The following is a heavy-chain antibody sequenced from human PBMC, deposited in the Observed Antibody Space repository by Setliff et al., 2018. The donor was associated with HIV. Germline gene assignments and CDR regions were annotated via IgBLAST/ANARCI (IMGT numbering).Heavy chain of an antibody. V-gene: IGHV4-31*03. CDR2: IYYSGST. CDR3: ASGSGSHYNSGDWYFDR. CDR1: GGSISSGGYY. D-gene: IGHD3-10*01. J-gene: IGHJ2*01. Sequence: SETLSLTCTVSGGSISSGGYYWSWIRQHPGKGLEWIGYIYYSGSTYFNPSLKSRVAISVATSENQFSLILNSVTAADTAVYYCASGSGSHYNSGDWYFDRWGRGALVTVSS.